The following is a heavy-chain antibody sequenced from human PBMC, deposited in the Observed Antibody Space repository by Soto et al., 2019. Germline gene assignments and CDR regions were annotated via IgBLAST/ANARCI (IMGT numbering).Heavy chain of an antibody. CDR2: VYNGGHA. Sequence: QVQLQESGPGLVKPSVTLSLTCAISSGSITSSNWWSWVRHPPGKGLEWIGEVYNGGHANYNPSLKSRITISVESQNQFSLRLSSVTAADTAVYFCASHLIMPGTRGFDYWGQGSLVTVSS. CDR3: ASHLIMPGTRGFDY. J-gene: IGHJ4*02. D-gene: IGHD1-26*01. V-gene: IGHV4-4*02. CDR1: SGSITSSNW.